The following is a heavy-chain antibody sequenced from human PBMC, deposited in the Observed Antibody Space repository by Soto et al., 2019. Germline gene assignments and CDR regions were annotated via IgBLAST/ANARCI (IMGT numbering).Heavy chain of an antibody. Sequence: GSLRLSCAASGFTFSSYSMNWVRQAPGKGLEWVSSISSSSSYIYYADSVKGRFTISRDNAKNSLYLQMNSLRAEDTAVYYCAAIAAAGTDYYYYYGMDVWGQGTTVTVSS. CDR3: AAIAAAGTDYYYYYGMDV. D-gene: IGHD6-13*01. CDR1: GFTFSSYS. CDR2: ISSSSSYI. V-gene: IGHV3-21*01. J-gene: IGHJ6*02.